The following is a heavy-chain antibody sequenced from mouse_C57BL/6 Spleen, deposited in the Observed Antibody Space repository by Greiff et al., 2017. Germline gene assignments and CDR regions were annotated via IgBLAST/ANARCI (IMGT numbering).Heavy chain of an antibody. CDR3: ARGGDGYFDY. V-gene: IGHV5-17*01. CDR2: ISSGSSTI. Sequence: EVNLVESGGGLVKPGGSLKLSCAASGFTFSDYGMHWVRQAPEKGLEWVAYISSGSSTIYYADTVKGRFTISRDNAKNTLFLQMTSLRSEDTAMYYCARGGDGYFDYWGQGTTLTVSS. J-gene: IGHJ2*01. CDR1: GFTFSDYG. D-gene: IGHD3-3*01.